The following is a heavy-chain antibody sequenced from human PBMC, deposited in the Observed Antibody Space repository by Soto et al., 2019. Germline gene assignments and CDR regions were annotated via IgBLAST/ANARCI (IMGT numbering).Heavy chain of an antibody. CDR2: INAGNGNT. Sequence: QVQLVQSGSEEKKPGASVKVSCKASGYTFTSYAMHWVRQAPGQRLEWMGWINAGNGNTKYSQKFQGRVTITRDTSACTAYMELSSLRSEDTAVYYCARSIVVVTALDYWRQGTLVTVS. D-gene: IGHD2-21*02. J-gene: IGHJ4*02. CDR1: GYTFTSYA. V-gene: IGHV1-3*05. CDR3: ARSIVVVTALDY.